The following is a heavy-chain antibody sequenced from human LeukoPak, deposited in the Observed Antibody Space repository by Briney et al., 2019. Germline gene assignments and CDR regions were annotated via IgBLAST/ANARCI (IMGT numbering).Heavy chain of an antibody. Sequence: ASVKVSCKASGYTFTSYGIGWVRQAPGQGLEWMGWISAYNGNTNYAQKLQGRVTMTTDTTTRTAYMELRSLRSDDTAVYYCAREADDSSGYTFDIWGQGTMVTVSS. CDR1: GYTFTSYG. V-gene: IGHV1-18*01. D-gene: IGHD3-22*01. J-gene: IGHJ3*02. CDR2: ISAYNGNT. CDR3: AREADDSSGYTFDI.